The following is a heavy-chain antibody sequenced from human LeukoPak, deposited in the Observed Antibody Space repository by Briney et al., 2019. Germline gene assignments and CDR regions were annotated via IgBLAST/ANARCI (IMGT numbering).Heavy chain of an antibody. D-gene: IGHD3-16*02. CDR2: ISSSGSNI. Sequence: GSLRLSCAASGFTFSSFEMNWVRQAPGKGLEWVSYISSSGSNIYYADSVKGRFTISRDNAKNSLYLQMNSLRDEDTAVYYCARGGLYDYVWGSYRRQSFDYWGQGTLVTVYS. CDR3: ARGGLYDYVWGSYRRQSFDY. CDR1: GFTFSSFE. V-gene: IGHV3-48*03. J-gene: IGHJ4*02.